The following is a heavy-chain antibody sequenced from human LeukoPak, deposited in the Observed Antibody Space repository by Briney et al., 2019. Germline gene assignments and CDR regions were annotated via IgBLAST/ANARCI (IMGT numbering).Heavy chain of an antibody. CDR1: GFTFSSYS. CDR2: ISSSSSYI. Sequence: GGSLRLSCAASGFTFSSYSMNWVRQAPGKGLEWVSSISSSSSYIYYADSVKGRFTISRDNAKNSLYLQMNSLKAEDTAVYYCARAPAGGSYPSELYYWGQGTLVTVSS. J-gene: IGHJ4*02. CDR3: ARAPAGGSYPSELYY. V-gene: IGHV3-21*01. D-gene: IGHD1-26*01.